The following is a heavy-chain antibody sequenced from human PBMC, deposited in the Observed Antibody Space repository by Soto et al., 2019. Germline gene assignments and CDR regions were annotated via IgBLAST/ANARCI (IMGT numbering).Heavy chain of an antibody. J-gene: IGHJ3*02. V-gene: IGHV1-2*02. CDR1: GYTFTGYY. D-gene: IGHD3-22*01. CDR2: INPNSGGT. CDR3: ARASRTMIVAFDI. Sequence: GASVKVSCKASGYTFTGYYMHWVRQAPGQGLEWMGWINPNSGGTNYAQKFQGRVTMTRDTSISTAYMELSRLRSDDTAVYYCARASRTMIVAFDIWGQGTMVTVSS.